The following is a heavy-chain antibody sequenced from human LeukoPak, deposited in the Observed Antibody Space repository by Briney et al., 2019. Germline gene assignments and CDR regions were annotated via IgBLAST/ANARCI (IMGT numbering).Heavy chain of an antibody. D-gene: IGHD2-15*01. CDR3: ARRVGGIKNYFDY. CDR1: GFTFSTYN. Sequence: GSLRLSCAASGFTFSTYNMNWVRQAPGKGLEWIGYIYYSGSTNYNPSLKSRVTISVDTSKNQFSLKLSSVTAADTAVYYCARRVGGIKNYFDYWGQGTLVTVSS. V-gene: IGHV4-59*01. J-gene: IGHJ4*02. CDR2: IYYSGST.